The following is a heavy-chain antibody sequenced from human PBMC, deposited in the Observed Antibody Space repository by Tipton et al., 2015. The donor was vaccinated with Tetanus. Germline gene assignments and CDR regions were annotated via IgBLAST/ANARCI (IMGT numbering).Heavy chain of an antibody. V-gene: IGHV3-33*01. CDR1: GFIFSNYG. J-gene: IGHJ4*02. CDR3: AREADCSGGSCFSGDFDN. CDR2: SWYDGTDQ. Sequence: SLRLSCAASGFIFSNYGIHWVRQAPGKGLEWVAVSWYDGTDQYYADSVKGRFTLSRDNSKNTLYLQMNSLRAEDTALYYCAREADCSGGSCFSGDFDNWGQGTQVTVSS. D-gene: IGHD2-15*01.